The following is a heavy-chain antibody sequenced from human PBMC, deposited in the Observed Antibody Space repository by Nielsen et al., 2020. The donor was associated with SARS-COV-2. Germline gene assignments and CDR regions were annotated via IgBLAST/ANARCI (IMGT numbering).Heavy chain of an antibody. CDR3: ARIQLELRLFYFYYSMDV. D-gene: IGHD1-7*01. CDR2: IFSNDEK. J-gene: IGHJ6*03. Sequence: SDPTLVKPPSTLTLTCTASGFSLSNARIGVGWIRQPPGRALESLAHIFSNDEKSYSTSLKSRLTISKDTSKSQVVLTMTNMDPVDTATYYCARIQLELRLFYFYYSMDVWGKGTTVTVSS. CDR1: GFSLSNARIG. V-gene: IGHV2-26*01.